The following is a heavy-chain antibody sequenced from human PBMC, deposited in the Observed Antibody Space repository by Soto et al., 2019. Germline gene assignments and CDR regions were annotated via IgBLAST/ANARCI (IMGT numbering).Heavy chain of an antibody. D-gene: IGHD2-15*01. CDR3: AKDVGGRPEFDP. V-gene: IGHV3-30*18. J-gene: IGHJ5*02. CDR2: ISYDGSNK. Sequence: QVQLVESGGGVVQPGRSLRLSCAASGFTFSSYGMHWVRQAPGKGLEWVAVISYDGSNKYYADSVKGRFTISRDNSKNTLYLKMNSLRAEDTAVYYCAKDVGGRPEFDPWGQGTLVTVSS. CDR1: GFTFSSYG.